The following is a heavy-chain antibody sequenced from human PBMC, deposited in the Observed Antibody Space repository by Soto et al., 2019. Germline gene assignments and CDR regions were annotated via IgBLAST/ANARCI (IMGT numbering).Heavy chain of an antibody. J-gene: IGHJ3*02. Sequence: SETLSLTCAVYGGSFSGYYWTWIRQPPGTGLEWIGEINHSGNTNYNPSLKSRVTISVDSSKNQFSLTLTSVTAADTAVYYCARGLTTVYLRRRYYAFDIWRLGTMVTVSS. D-gene: IGHD4-4*01. V-gene: IGHV4-34*01. CDR1: GGSFSGYY. CDR3: ARGLTTVYLRRRYYAFDI. CDR2: INHSGNT.